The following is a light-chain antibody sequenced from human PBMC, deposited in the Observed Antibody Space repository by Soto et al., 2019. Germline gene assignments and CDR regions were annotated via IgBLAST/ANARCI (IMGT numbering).Light chain of an antibody. CDR3: QQYDSSPLT. CDR2: GAS. V-gene: IGKV3-20*01. J-gene: IGKJ4*01. Sequence: EIVLTQSPGTLSLSPGERATLSCRASQSVSSSFLAWYQQKPGQAPGLLIYGASSRATGIPDRFSGSGSGTDFTLTISRLEPEDGAVYYCQQYDSSPLTFGGGTKVEIK. CDR1: QSVSSSF.